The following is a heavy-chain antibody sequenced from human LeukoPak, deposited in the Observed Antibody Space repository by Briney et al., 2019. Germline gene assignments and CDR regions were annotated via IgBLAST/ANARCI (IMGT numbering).Heavy chain of an antibody. Sequence: PSETLSLTCSVSGGSITGYYWSWIRQPPGKGLEWIGYIHYSGSTKYNPSLQSRVTISVDTSKNQFSLKLSSVTAADTAVYYCARLSSLANIAARGRTWLDPWGQGSLVTVSS. J-gene: IGHJ5*02. D-gene: IGHD6-6*01. CDR3: ARLSSLANIAARGRTWLDP. V-gene: IGHV4-59*01. CDR1: GGSITGYY. CDR2: IHYSGST.